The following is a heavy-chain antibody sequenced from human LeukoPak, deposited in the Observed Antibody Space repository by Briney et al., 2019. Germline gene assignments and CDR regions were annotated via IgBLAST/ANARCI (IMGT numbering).Heavy chain of an antibody. J-gene: IGHJ6*02. CDR2: IIPIFGTA. CDR1: GGTFSSYA. V-gene: IGHV1-69*13. D-gene: IGHD2-2*01. CDR3: AREGVEEYCSSTSCYYYYYYGMDV. Sequence: ASVKVSCKASGGTFSSYAISWVRQAPGQGLEWMGGIIPIFGTANYAQKFQGRVTITADESTSTAYMELSSLRSEDTAVYYCAREGVEEYCSSTSCYYYYYYGMDVWGQGTTVTVSS.